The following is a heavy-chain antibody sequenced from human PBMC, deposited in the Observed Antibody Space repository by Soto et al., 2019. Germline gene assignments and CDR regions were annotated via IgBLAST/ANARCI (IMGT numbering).Heavy chain of an antibody. D-gene: IGHD1-1*01. V-gene: IGHV3-30*18. CDR2: ISYDGSNK. J-gene: IGHJ4*02. CDR1: GFTFSSYG. CDR3: AKDSNGLGGTTDLYAY. Sequence: GGSLRLSCAASGFTFSSYGMHWVRQAPGKGLEWVAVISYDGSNKYYADSVKGRFTISRDNSKNTLYLQMNSLRAEDTAVYYCAKDSNGLGGTTDLYAYWSQGSLVIVSA.